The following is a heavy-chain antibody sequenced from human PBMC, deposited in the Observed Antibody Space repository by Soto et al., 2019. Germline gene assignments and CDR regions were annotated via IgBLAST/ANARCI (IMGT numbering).Heavy chain of an antibody. CDR1: AGSITPYY. V-gene: IGHV4-59*01. CDR2: IYYSGTT. CDR3: ASWWPINRYFTY. J-gene: IGHJ4*02. Sequence: SETPPVSCTVSAGSITPYYWSWIRQPPGKGLEWIGYIYYSGTTNYNPSLKSRVTISVDTSKNQFSLKLSSVTAGDTAVYYCASWWPINRYFTYWGQGSLVTVS. D-gene: IGHD2-15*01.